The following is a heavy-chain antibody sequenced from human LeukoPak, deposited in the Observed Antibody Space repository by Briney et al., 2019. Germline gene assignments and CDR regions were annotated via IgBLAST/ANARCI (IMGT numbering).Heavy chain of an antibody. CDR3: ARAIQFGGYFDY. D-gene: IGHD2-15*01. V-gene: IGHV3-53*01. Sequence: QPGGSLRLSCAASGFTFSRDYMSWVRQAPGKGLEWVSVIYRCDTTYYADSVRGRFTTSRDNSNNMLYIQMNSLRVDDTAVYYCARAIQFGGYFDYWGQGTVVTVSS. CDR2: IYRCDTT. CDR1: GFTFSRDY. J-gene: IGHJ4*02.